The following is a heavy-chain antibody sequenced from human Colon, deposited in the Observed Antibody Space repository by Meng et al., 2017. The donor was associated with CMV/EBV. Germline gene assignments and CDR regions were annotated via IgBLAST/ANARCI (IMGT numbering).Heavy chain of an antibody. D-gene: IGHD3-10*01. CDR1: GFTVSNNN. CDR2: ISSGGST. CDR3: VREGYYGA. Sequence: GGSLRLSCAASGFTVSNNNMSWVRQTPGKGLEYVSVISSGGSTEYVDSVRGRFTISRDNSKSALYLHMNSLRVEDTAVYYCVREGYYGAWGQGTLVTVSS. J-gene: IGHJ5*02. V-gene: IGHV3-66*02.